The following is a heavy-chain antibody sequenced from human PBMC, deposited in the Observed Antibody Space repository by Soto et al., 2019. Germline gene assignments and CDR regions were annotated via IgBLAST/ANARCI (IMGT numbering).Heavy chain of an antibody. CDR2: IYYSGST. D-gene: IGHD3-16*01. V-gene: IGHV4-39*01. Sequence: QLQLQESGPGLVKPSETLSLTCTVSGGSISSSSYYWGWIRQPPGKGLEWIGSIYYSGSTYYNPSLKSRVTISVDTSKNQFSLKLSSVTAADTAVYYCARIIRFGDFDIWGQGTLVTVYS. CDR3: ARIIRFGDFDI. J-gene: IGHJ3*02. CDR1: GGSISSSSYY.